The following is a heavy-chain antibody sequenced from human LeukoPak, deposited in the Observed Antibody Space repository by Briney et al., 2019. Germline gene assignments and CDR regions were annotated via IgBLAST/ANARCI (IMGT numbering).Heavy chain of an antibody. Sequence: GGSLRLSCAASGFTFSSYWMHWVRQAPGKGLVWVSRINTDGSSTSYADSVKGRFTISIDNAKNTLYLQMNSLRAEDTAVYYCARAPAVAEVYYFGYWGQGTLVTVSS. J-gene: IGHJ4*02. CDR3: ARAPAVAEVYYFGY. CDR2: INTDGSST. CDR1: GFTFSSYW. D-gene: IGHD6-19*01. V-gene: IGHV3-74*01.